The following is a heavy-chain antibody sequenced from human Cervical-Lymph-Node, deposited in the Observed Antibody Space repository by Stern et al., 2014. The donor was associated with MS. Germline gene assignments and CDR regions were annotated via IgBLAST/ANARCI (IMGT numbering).Heavy chain of an antibody. D-gene: IGHD6-19*01. CDR3: VRDRQWLRGFDL. V-gene: IGHV3-11*01. J-gene: IGHJ4*02. Sequence: VQLEESGGGLVKPGGSLRLSCAASGFTFSDYYMTWIRQAPGKGLEWISYISSPGTTLYYADSVKGRFTVSRNNGENSLFLQMNNLRAEDTAVYYCVRDRQWLRGFDLWGQGTLVTVSS. CDR1: GFTFSDYY. CDR2: ISSPGTTL.